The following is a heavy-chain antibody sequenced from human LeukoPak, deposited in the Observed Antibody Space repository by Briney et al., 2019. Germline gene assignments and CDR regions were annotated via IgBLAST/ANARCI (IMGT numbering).Heavy chain of an antibody. V-gene: IGHV1-18*01. CDR2: ISAYNGNT. CDR1: GGTFSSYA. D-gene: IGHD6-13*01. Sequence: ASVKVSCKASGGTFSSYAISWVRQAPGQGLEWMGWISAYNGNTNYVQKFQGRVTMTTDTSTSTAYMELRSLRSDDTAVYYCARVGRSIVAAGDPWGQGTLVTVSS. J-gene: IGHJ5*02. CDR3: ARVGRSIVAAGDP.